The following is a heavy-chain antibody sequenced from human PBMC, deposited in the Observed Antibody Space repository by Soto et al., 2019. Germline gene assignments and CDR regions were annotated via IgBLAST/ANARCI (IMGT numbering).Heavy chain of an antibody. CDR2: ISYDGSNK. CDR1: GFTFSSYA. J-gene: IGHJ4*02. Sequence: GGSLRLSCAASGFTFSSYAMHWVRQAPGKGLEWVAVISYDGSNKYYADSVKGRFTISRDNSKKTLYLQMNSLRAEDTAVYYCARSAYAGTGNYFDYWGQGTLVTVSS. V-gene: IGHV3-30*04. D-gene: IGHD3-10*01. CDR3: ARSAYAGTGNYFDY.